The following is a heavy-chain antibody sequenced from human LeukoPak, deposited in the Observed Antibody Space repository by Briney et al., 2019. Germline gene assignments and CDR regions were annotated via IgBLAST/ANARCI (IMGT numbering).Heavy chain of an antibody. J-gene: IGHJ6*02. CDR3: AREDHDITMVRGVITYGMDV. CDR1: GFTFSDYY. Sequence: GGSLRLSCAASGFTFSDYYMSWIRQAPGKGLEWVSYISSSGSTIYYADSVKGRFTTSRDNAKNSLYLQMNSLRAEDTAVYYCAREDHDITMVRGVITYGMDVWGQGTTVTVSS. CDR2: ISSSGSTI. V-gene: IGHV3-11*01. D-gene: IGHD3-10*01.